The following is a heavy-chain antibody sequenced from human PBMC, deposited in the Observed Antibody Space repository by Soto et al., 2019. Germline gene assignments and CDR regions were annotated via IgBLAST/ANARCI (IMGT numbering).Heavy chain of an antibody. J-gene: IGHJ4*02. Sequence: PGGSLRLSCAASGFTFSTYSMSWVRQAPGKGLEWVSYISSSSTIFYTDSVKGRFTVSRDNAKNSLYLQMNSLRAEDTAVYYCASPTYYYDSSGPPAYWAQGTLVTVSS. CDR1: GFTFSTYS. CDR3: ASPTYYYDSSGPPAY. D-gene: IGHD3-22*01. V-gene: IGHV3-48*01. CDR2: ISSSSTI.